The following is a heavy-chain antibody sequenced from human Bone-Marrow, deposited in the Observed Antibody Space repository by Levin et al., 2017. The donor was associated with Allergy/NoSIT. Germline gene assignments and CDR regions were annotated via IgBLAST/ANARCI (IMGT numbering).Heavy chain of an antibody. D-gene: IGHD3-22*01. V-gene: IGHV3-11*01. J-gene: IGHJ4*02. Sequence: GGSLRLSCAASGFTFSDYYMSWIRQAPGKGLEWVSYISSSGSTIYYADSVKGRFTISRDNAKNSLYLQMNSLRAEDTAVYYCARDKRMYYYDSSRIDYWGQGTLVTVSS. CDR1: GFTFSDYY. CDR3: ARDKRMYYYDSSRIDY. CDR2: ISSSGSTI.